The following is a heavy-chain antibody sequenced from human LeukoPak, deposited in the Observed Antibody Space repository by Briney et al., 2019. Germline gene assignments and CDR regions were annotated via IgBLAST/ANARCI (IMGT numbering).Heavy chain of an antibody. D-gene: IGHD3-10*01. CDR2: INSDGSST. CDR3: ARDLYYGSGSYYKGEVDYYYYGMDV. J-gene: IGHJ6*02. Sequence: GSLRLSCAASGFTFSSYWMHWVRQAPGKGLVWVSRINSDGSSTSYADSVKGRFTISRDNAKNTLYLQMNSLRAEDTAVYYCARDLYYGSGSYYKGEVDYYYYGMDVWGQGTTVTVSS. V-gene: IGHV3-74*01. CDR1: GFTFSSYW.